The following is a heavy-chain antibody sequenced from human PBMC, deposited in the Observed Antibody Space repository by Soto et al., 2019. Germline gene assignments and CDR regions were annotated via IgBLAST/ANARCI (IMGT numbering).Heavy chain of an antibody. J-gene: IGHJ6*03. CDR3: ARKVSYYYYMDV. CDR2: INAGNGNT. Sequence: ASVKVSCKASGSTFTSYAMHWVRQAPGQRLEWMGWINAGNGNTKYSQKFQGRVTITRDTSASTAYMELSSLRSEDTAVYYCARKVSYYYYMDVWGKGTTVTVSS. CDR1: GSTFTSYA. V-gene: IGHV1-3*01.